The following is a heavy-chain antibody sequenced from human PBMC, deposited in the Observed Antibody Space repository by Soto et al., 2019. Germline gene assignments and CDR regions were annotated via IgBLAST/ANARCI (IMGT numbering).Heavy chain of an antibody. CDR2: IYYSGST. CDR3: ARVWEYYDSSGYQFYFDY. Sequence: TSETLSLTCTVSGGSISSGVYYWIWIRQHPGKVLEWIGYIYYSGSTYYNPSLKSRVTISVDTSKNQFSLKLSSVTAADTAVYYCARVWEYYDSSGYQFYFDYWGQGTLVTVSS. V-gene: IGHV4-31*03. CDR1: GGSISSGVYY. D-gene: IGHD3-22*01. J-gene: IGHJ4*02.